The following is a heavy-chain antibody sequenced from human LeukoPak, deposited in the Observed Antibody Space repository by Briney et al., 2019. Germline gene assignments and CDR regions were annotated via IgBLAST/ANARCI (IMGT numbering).Heavy chain of an antibody. CDR2: ISGSGGST. J-gene: IGHJ4*02. CDR3: AKDRGYCSSTSCPVDY. V-gene: IGHV3-23*01. D-gene: IGHD2-2*01. CDR1: GFTFSSYA. Sequence: GGSLRLSCAASGFTFSSYAMSWVRQAPGKGLEWVSAISGSGGSTYYADSVKGRFTISTDNSKNTLYLQMNSLRAEDTAVYYCAKDRGYCSSTSCPVDYWGQGTLVTVSS.